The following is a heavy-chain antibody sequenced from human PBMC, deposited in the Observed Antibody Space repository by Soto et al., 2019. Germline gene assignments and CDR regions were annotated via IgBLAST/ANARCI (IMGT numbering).Heavy chain of an antibody. CDR2: ISWNSGSI. D-gene: IGHD6-6*01. CDR1: GFTFDDYA. Sequence: GGSLRLSCAASGFTFDDYAMHWVRQAPGKGLEWVSGISWNSGSIGYADSVKGRFTISRDNAKNSLYLQMNSLRAEDTALYYCAKGSGEEYSSSSGYWGQGTLVTVSS. J-gene: IGHJ4*02. V-gene: IGHV3-9*01. CDR3: AKGSGEEYSSSSGY.